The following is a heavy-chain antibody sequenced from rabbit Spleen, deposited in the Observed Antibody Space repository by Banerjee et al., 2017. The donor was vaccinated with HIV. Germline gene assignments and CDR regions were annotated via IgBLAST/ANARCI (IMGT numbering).Heavy chain of an antibody. J-gene: IGHJ4*01. CDR3: ARDRFINGSFHYEFGYNL. Sequence: QSLEESGGDLVKPGASLTLTCKASGFSFSSGYYICWVRQAPGKGLEWIACIDSGSSGSTYYASWAKGRFTISKTSSTTVTLQMTSLTAAETATYFCARDRFINGSFHYEFGYNLWGPGTLVTVS. CDR1: GFSFSSGYY. V-gene: IGHV1S40*01. CDR2: IDSGSSGST. D-gene: IGHD5-1*01.